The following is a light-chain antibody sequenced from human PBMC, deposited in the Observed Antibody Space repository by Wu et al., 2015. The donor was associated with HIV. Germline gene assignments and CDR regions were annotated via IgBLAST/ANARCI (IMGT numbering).Light chain of an antibody. CDR3: QQYGSSPST. V-gene: IGKV3-20*01. Sequence: EIVLTQSPGTLSLSPGERATLSCRASQSVSSSYLAWYQQKPGQAPGLLIYGASSRFPGIPDRFSGSGSGTDFTLTISRLEPEDFAVYYCQQYGSSPSTFGQGTKVEIK. CDR2: GAS. J-gene: IGKJ1*01. CDR1: QSVSSSY.